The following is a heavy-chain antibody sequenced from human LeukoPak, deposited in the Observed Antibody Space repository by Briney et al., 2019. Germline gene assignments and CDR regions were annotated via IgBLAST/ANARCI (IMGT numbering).Heavy chain of an antibody. CDR3: ARFCSSTSCQSFDY. CDR1: GGSFSGYY. J-gene: IGHJ4*02. V-gene: IGHV4-34*01. Sequence: SETLSLTCAVYGGSFSGYYWSWIRQPPGKGLEWIGEINHSGSTNYNPSLKSRVTIPVDTSKNQFSLKLSSVTAADTAVYYCARFCSSTSCQSFDYWGQGTLVTVSS. D-gene: IGHD2-2*01. CDR2: INHSGST.